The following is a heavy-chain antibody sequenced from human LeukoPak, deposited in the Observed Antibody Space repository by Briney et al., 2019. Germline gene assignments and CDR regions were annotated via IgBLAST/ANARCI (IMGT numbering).Heavy chain of an antibody. CDR1: GFTFDTTD. J-gene: IGHJ4*02. V-gene: IGHV3-23*01. CDR3: VKNSGIWSF. Sequence: GGSLRLSCAASGFTFDTTDMTWVRQAPGKGPEWLSCISGTGDRTYYADSVRGRFSISRDNSKNMLYLQMTSLRVEDTATYYCVKNSGIWSFWGRGTLAAVSS. CDR2: ISGTGDRT. D-gene: IGHD1-26*01.